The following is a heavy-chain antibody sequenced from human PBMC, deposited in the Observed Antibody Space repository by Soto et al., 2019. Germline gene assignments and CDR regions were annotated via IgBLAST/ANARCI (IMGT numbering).Heavy chain of an antibody. D-gene: IGHD2-8*01. J-gene: IGHJ4*02. CDR2: IYYSGST. CDR1: GGSINNGDYY. V-gene: IGHV4-30-4*01. CDR3: VRSCGARVYLDY. Sequence: SETLSLTCTVSGGSINNGDYYWSWIRQPPEKGLEWIGYIYYSGSTYYNPSLKSRVTISVDTSMNQFSLNLNSVTAADTAVYSCVRSCGARVYLDYGGQG.